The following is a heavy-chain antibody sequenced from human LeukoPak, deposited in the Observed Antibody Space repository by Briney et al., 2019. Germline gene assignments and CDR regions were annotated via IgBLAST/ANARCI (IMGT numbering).Heavy chain of an antibody. CDR3: ARRLGIGYCSGVSCYYYMDV. CDR1: GGSISSYY. D-gene: IGHD2-15*01. V-gene: IGHV4-4*07. CDR2: IYTSGST. J-gene: IGHJ6*03. Sequence: ETLSLTCTVSGGSISSYYWSWIRQPAGKGLEWIGRIYTSGSTNYNPSLKNRVSMSVDTSKNQFSLKLNSVTAADTAVYYCARRLGIGYCSGVSCYYYMDVWGKGTTVTVSS.